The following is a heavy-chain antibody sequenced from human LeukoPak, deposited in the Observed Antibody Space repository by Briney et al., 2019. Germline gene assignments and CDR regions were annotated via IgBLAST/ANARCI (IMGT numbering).Heavy chain of an antibody. CDR1: GYIFTSYG. D-gene: IGHD6-6*01. CDR3: ARELWGYSSSSEWFDP. Sequence: GSVKVYCKARGYIFTSYGISWVRQAPGQGLEWMGWISAYNGNTHYAQKLQGRVTMTTDTSTSTAYMELRSLRSDDTAVYYCARELWGYSSSSEWFDPWGQGTLVTVSS. V-gene: IGHV1-18*01. J-gene: IGHJ5*02. CDR2: ISAYNGNT.